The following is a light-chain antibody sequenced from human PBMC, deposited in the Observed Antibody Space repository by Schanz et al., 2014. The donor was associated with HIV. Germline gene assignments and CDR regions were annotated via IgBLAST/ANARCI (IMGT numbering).Light chain of an antibody. CDR1: SSDVGGYNY. CDR3: AAWDDGLSGRV. CDR2: DVS. J-gene: IGLJ2*01. V-gene: IGLV2-11*01. Sequence: QSALTQPRSVSGSPGQSVTISCIGTSSDVGGYNYVSWYQQHPGKAPKLMIYDVSKRPSGVPDRFSGSKSGTLASLAISGLRSDDEADYYCAAWDDGLSGRVFGGGTKLTVL.